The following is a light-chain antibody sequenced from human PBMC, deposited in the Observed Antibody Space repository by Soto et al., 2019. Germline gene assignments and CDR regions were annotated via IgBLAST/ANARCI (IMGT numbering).Light chain of an antibody. CDR3: QQYGSSPWT. V-gene: IGKV3-20*01. CDR2: GAS. J-gene: IGKJ1*01. CDR1: QSVRSSY. Sequence: EIVLTQSPGTLSLSPGERATLSCRASQSVRSSYLAWYQQKPGQAPRLLIDGASSRATGIPVRFSGSGSGTDFTLTISRLEPEDFAVYYCQQYGSSPWTVGHGTKVEI.